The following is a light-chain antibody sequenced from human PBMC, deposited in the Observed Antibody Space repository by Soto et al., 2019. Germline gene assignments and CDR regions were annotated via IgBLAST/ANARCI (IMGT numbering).Light chain of an antibody. J-gene: IGKJ2*01. CDR2: GAS. CDR3: QQYGTSPPMYT. Sequence: EIVLTQSPGTLSLSPGERATLSCRASQSVSSSYLAWYQQKPGQAPRLLIYGASSRATGIPDRFSGSGSGTDFPLTIGRLEPEDFGVYYGQQYGTSPPMYTFGQGTKLEI. CDR1: QSVSSSY. V-gene: IGKV3-20*01.